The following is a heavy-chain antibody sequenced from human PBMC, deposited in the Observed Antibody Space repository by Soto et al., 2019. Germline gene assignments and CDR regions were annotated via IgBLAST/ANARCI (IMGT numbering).Heavy chain of an antibody. V-gene: IGHV3-30-3*02. CDR1: GFTFSSYA. CDR2: ISYDGSNK. CDR3: TKQKGDSRTYNGMDV. Sequence: GRSLRLSCAASGFTFSSYAMHCVRQAPGKGLEWVAVISYDGSNKYYADSVKGRFTISRDNSKNTLYLQMNSLRAEDTAVYYCTKQKGDSRTYNGMDVWGQGTTVIVSS. D-gene: IGHD2-21*02. J-gene: IGHJ6*01.